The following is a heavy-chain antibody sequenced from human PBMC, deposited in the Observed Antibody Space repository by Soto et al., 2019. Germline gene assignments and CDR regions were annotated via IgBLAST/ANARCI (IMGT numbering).Heavy chain of an antibody. J-gene: IGHJ6*02. CDR2: IDPSDSYT. CDR1: GYSFTSYW. Sequence: GESLKISCKGSGYSFTSYWISWVRQMPGKGLEWMGRIDPSDSYTNYSPSFQGHVTISADKSISTAYLQWSSLKASDTAMYYCARHDRYFDWLFNYYYYGMDVWGQGTTVTAP. D-gene: IGHD3-9*01. CDR3: ARHDRYFDWLFNYYYYGMDV. V-gene: IGHV5-10-1*01.